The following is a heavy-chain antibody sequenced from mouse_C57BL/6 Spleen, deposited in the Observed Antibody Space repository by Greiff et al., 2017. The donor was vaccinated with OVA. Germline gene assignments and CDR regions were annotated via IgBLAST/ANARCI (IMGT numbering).Heavy chain of an antibody. CDR2: INPSTGGT. Sequence: VQLQQSGPELVKPGASVKISCKASGYSFTGYYMNWVKQSPEKSLEWIGEINPSTGGTTYNQKFKAKATLTVDKSSSTAYMQLKSLTSEDSAVYYCARFGSSPFDYWGQGTTLTVSS. V-gene: IGHV1-42*01. CDR1: GYSFTGYY. J-gene: IGHJ2*01. CDR3: ARFGSSPFDY. D-gene: IGHD1-1*01.